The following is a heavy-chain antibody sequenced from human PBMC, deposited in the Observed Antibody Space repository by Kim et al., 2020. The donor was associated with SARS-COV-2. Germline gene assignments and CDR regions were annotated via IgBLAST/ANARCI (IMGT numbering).Heavy chain of an antibody. Sequence: SETLSLTCTVSGGSISSGGYYWSWIRQHPGKGLEWIGYIYYSGSTYYNPSLKSRVTISVDTSKNQFSLKLSSVTAADTAVYYCARVLYYGSGSYYIDYWGQGTLVTVSS. V-gene: IGHV4-31*03. CDR2: IYYSGST. D-gene: IGHD3-10*01. CDR3: ARVLYYGSGSYYIDY. CDR1: GGSISSGGYY. J-gene: IGHJ4*02.